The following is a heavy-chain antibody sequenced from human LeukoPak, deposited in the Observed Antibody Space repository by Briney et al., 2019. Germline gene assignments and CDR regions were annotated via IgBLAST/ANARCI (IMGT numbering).Heavy chain of an antibody. CDR3: ARGGTRHYDILTGYYLITHYFDY. CDR1: GFTFSSYE. D-gene: IGHD3-9*01. J-gene: IGHJ4*02. V-gene: IGHV3-48*03. Sequence: PGGSRRLSCAASGFTFSSYEMNWVRRAPGKGLEWVSYISSSGSTIYYADSVKGRFTISRDNAKNSLYLQMSSLRAEDTAVYYCARGGTRHYDILTGYYLITHYFDYWGQGTLVTVSS. CDR2: ISSSGSTI.